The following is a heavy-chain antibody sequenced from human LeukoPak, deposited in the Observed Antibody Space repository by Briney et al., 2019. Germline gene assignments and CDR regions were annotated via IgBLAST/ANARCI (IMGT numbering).Heavy chain of an antibody. D-gene: IGHD6-6*01. J-gene: IGHJ5*01. CDR1: GSSFTSYW. V-gene: IGHV5-51*01. Sequence: GASLQISCKGSGSSFTSYWIGWVRQLPGRGLEWLGIIYPGDSDTRYSPSFQGQVTISADKSISTAYLQWSSLKASDTAMYYCARRLLGSSSLVDSWGQGTLVTVSS. CDR3: ARRLLGSSSLVDS. CDR2: IYPGDSDT.